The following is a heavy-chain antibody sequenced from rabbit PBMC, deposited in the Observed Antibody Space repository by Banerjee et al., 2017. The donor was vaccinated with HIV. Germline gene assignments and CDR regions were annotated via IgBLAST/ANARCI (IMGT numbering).Heavy chain of an antibody. CDR3: TRKDL. CDR2: IDAGSSGST. Sequence: LTCSASGFSFSNGYVMCWVRQAPGKGLEWIACIDAGSSGSTYYASWAKGRFTISKTSSTTVTLQMTSLTAADTATYYCTRKDLWGPGTLVTVS. CDR1: GFSFSNGYV. J-gene: IGHJ6*01. V-gene: IGHV1S40*01.